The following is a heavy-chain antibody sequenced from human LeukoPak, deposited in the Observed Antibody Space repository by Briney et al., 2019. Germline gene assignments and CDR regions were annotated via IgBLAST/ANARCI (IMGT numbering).Heavy chain of an antibody. Sequence: GASVKVSCKASGYTFTGYYMHWVRQAPGQGLEWMGWINPNSGGTNYAQKFQGRVTMTGDTSISTAYMELSRLRSDDTAVYYCARRGYCSSTSCYGINMDVWGKGTTVTVSS. D-gene: IGHD2-2*01. V-gene: IGHV1-2*02. CDR2: INPNSGGT. J-gene: IGHJ6*03. CDR3: ARRGYCSSTSCYGINMDV. CDR1: GYTFTGYY.